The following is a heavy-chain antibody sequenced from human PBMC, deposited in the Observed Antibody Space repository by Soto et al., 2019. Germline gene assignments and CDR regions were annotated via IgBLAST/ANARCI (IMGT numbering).Heavy chain of an antibody. D-gene: IGHD3-10*01. Sequence: QVQLVQSGAEVKKPGASVKVSCKASGYTFTSYYMHWVRQAPGQGLEWMGIINPSGGSTSCAQKFQGRVTMTRDTSTSTVYMELSSLRSEDTAVYYCARGPDTFRAISYGGWFDPWGQGTLVTVSS. CDR2: INPSGGST. V-gene: IGHV1-46*01. CDR1: GYTFTSYY. CDR3: ARGPDTFRAISYGGWFDP. J-gene: IGHJ5*02.